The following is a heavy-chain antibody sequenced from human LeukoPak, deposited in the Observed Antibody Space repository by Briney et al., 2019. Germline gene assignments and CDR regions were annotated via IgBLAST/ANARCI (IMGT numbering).Heavy chain of an antibody. J-gene: IGHJ4*02. CDR3: ARDLSPTGGYDLGFDY. CDR2: ISAYNGNT. CDR1: GYTFTSYA. V-gene: IGHV1-18*01. D-gene: IGHD5-12*01. Sequence: ASVKVSCKASGYTFTSYAMNWVRQAPGQGLEWMGWISAYNGNTNYAQKLQGRVTMTTDTSTSTAYMELRSLRSDDTAVYYCARDLSPTGGYDLGFDYWGQGTLVTVSS.